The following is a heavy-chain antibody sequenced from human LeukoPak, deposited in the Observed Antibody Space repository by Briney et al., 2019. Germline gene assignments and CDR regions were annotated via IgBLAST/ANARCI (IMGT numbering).Heavy chain of an antibody. D-gene: IGHD3-10*01. J-gene: IGHJ4*02. CDR3: ARDSSITMVRGAATDY. CDR2: INPNSGGT. CDR1: GYTFIRYY. V-gene: IGHV1-2*02. Sequence: ASVKASCKASGYTFIRYYMYWVRQAPGQGLEWMGWINPNSGGTNYAQKFQGRVTMTRDTSISTAYMELSRLRSDDTAVYYCARDSSITMVRGAATDYWGQGTLVTVSS.